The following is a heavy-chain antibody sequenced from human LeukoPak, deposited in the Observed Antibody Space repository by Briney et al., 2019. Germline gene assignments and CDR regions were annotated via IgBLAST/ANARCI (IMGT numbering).Heavy chain of an antibody. V-gene: IGHV4-61*02. CDR1: GGSISSGGYY. CDR3: ARDQYEVEDDSSGYPYYYYYGMDV. J-gene: IGHJ6*02. Sequence: PSETLSLTCTVSGGSISSGGYYWGWIRQPAGKGLEWIVRIYTSGSTNYNPSRKSRITISVDTSKNQFSLKLSSVTAADTAVYYCARDQYEVEDDSSGYPYYYYYGMDVWGQGTTVTVSS. D-gene: IGHD3-22*01. CDR2: IYTSGST.